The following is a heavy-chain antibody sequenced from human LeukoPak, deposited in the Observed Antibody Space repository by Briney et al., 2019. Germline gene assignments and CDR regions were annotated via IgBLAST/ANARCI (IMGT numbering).Heavy chain of an antibody. CDR2: INAGNGNT. D-gene: IGHD3-16*01. V-gene: IGHV1-3*01. Sequence: ASVKVSCKASGYTFTSYAMHWVRQAPGQRLEWMGWINAGNGNTKYSQKFQGRVTITRDTSASTAYMELSSLRSEDTAVYYCARDQGLSLGSASYYYYGMDVWGQGTTVTVSS. CDR3: ARDQGLSLGSASYYYYGMDV. CDR1: GYTFTSYA. J-gene: IGHJ6*02.